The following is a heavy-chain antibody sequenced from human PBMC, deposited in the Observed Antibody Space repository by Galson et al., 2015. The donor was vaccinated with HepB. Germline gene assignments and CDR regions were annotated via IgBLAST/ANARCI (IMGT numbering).Heavy chain of an antibody. D-gene: IGHD3-22*01. CDR2: IIPIFGTV. V-gene: IGHV1-69*06. J-gene: IGHJ4*02. CDR1: GGTFSSYA. CDR3: ARSRPYDSSGYCLDY. Sequence: SVKVSCKASGGTFSSYAISWVRQAPGQGLEWMGGIIPIFGTVNYAQKFQGRVTTTADKSTSTAYMELSSLRSGDTAVYYCARSRPYDSSGYCLDYWGQGTLVTVSS.